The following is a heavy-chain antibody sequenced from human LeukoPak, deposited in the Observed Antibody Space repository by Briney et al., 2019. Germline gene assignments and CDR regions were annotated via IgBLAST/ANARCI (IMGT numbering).Heavy chain of an antibody. D-gene: IGHD3-3*01. CDR2: VSDSGDT. CDR1: GGSMSGHY. J-gene: IGHJ2*01. CDR3: ARKNFYPNWFFDV. V-gene: IGHV4-59*08. Sequence: SESLSLTCIVSGGSMSGHYGNWIRQSPGKALEWIGYVSDSGDTNYNPALKSRVSISVDTSKNQFSLRLMSLTATDTALYFCARKNFYPNWFFDVWGRGTLVTVSS.